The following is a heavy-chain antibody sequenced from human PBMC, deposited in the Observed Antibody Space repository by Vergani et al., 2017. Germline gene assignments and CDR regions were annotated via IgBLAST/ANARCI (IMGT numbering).Heavy chain of an antibody. CDR1: GFTFSSYA. CDR3: AKDLLMSNWNYGSYDY. J-gene: IGHJ4*02. CDR2: ISGSGGST. D-gene: IGHD1-7*01. Sequence: EVQLLESGGGLVQPGGSLRLSCAASGFTFSSYAMSWVRQAPGKGLEWVSAISGSGGSTYYADSVKGRFTISRDNSKNTLYLQMNSLRAEDTAVYYCAKDLLMSNWNYGSYDYWGQGTLVTVSS. V-gene: IGHV3-23*01.